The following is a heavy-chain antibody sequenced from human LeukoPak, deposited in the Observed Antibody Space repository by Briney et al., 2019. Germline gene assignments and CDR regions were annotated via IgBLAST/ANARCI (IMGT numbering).Heavy chain of an antibody. Sequence: SETLSLTCAVYGGSFSGYYWSWIRQPPGKGLEWIGEINHSGSTNYNPSLKSRVTTSVDTSKNQFSLKLTSVTATDTAMYYCARSGGGLQFNIWGQGTMVTVSS. V-gene: IGHV4-34*01. CDR2: INHSGST. D-gene: IGHD3-16*01. CDR3: ARSGGGLQFNI. CDR1: GGSFSGYY. J-gene: IGHJ3*02.